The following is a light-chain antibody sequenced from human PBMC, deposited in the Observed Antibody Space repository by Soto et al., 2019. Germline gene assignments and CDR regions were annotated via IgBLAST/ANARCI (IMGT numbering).Light chain of an antibody. Sequence: DIQMTQSPSSLSASVGDRVTITCQASQDISNYLNWYQQKPGKAPKLLIYDASNLETGVPSRFSGSGSGTEFTLTISSLQPEDFASYHCQQLQRTPITFGPGTTVDV. J-gene: IGKJ3*01. V-gene: IGKV1-33*01. CDR3: QQLQRTPIT. CDR1: QDISNY. CDR2: DAS.